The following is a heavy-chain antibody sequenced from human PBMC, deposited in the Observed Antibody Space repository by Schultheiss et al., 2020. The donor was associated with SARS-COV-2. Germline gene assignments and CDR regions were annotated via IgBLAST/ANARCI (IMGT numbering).Heavy chain of an antibody. V-gene: IGHV3-66*01. CDR2: IYSGGST. J-gene: IGHJ3*02. D-gene: IGHD6-19*01. Sequence: GESLKISCAASGFTFSSYEMNWVRQAPGKGLEWVSVIYSGGSTYYADSVKGRFTISRDNSKNTLYLQMNSLRAEDTAVYYCAREPGVAVAGTGAFDIWGQGTMVTVSS. CDR1: GFTFSSYE. CDR3: AREPGVAVAGTGAFDI.